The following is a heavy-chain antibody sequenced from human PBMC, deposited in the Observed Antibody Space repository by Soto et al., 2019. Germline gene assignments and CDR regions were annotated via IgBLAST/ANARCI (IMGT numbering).Heavy chain of an antibody. J-gene: IGHJ5*02. CDR3: ARDLGCRGGSCYRGANWFDP. CDR2: IKQDGSEK. Sequence: EVQLVESGGGLVQPGGSLRLSCAASGFTFSSYWMSWVRQAPGKGLEWVANIKQDGSEKYYVDSVKGRFTISRDNAKNSLDLPMNSLSAEDTAVYYCARDLGCRGGSCYRGANWFDPWGQGTLVTVSS. V-gene: IGHV3-7*01. D-gene: IGHD2-15*01. CDR1: GFTFSSYW.